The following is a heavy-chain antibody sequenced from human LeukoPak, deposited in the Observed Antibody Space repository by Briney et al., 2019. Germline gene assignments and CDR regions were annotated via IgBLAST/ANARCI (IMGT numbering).Heavy chain of an antibody. CDR1: GFTFGDYA. D-gene: IGHD4-17*01. V-gene: IGHV3-49*03. J-gene: IGHJ3*02. Sequence: GGSLRLSCTASGFTFGDYAMGWFRQAPGKGLEWVGFIRSKAYGGTTEYAASVKGRFTISRDDSKSIAYLQMNSLKTEDTAVYYCTRGLTVTKPDAFDIWGQGTMVTVSS. CDR2: IRSKAYGGTT. CDR3: TRGLTVTKPDAFDI.